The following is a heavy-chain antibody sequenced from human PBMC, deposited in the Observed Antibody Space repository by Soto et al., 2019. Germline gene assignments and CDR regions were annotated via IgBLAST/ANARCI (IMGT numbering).Heavy chain of an antibody. CDR2: ISSYGSDT. CDR1: GFTFSRYW. Sequence: EVQLVESGGGLVLPGGSLRLSCAASGFTFSRYWMHWVRQAPGKGLLWVSRISSYGSDTHYADSVKGRFTISRDNAKNTLYLQMNSLRAHDTAVYYCARNYAYAEGYYWYGIDVWGQGTTVTVSS. J-gene: IGHJ6*02. CDR3: ARNYAYAEGYYWYGIDV. D-gene: IGHD3-16*01. V-gene: IGHV3-74*01.